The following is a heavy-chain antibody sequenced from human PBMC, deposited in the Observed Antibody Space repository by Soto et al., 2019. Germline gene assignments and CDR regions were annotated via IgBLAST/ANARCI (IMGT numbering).Heavy chain of an antibody. J-gene: IGHJ6*02. Sequence: SQTLSLTCAISGDSVSSNSAAWNWIRQSPSRGLEWLGRTYYRSKWYNDYAVSVKSRITINPDTSKNQFSLQLNSVTPEDTAVYYCERVQGFEFLHYSSYEMDVWGQGATVTVSS. V-gene: IGHV6-1*01. CDR3: ERVQGFEFLHYSSYEMDV. D-gene: IGHD3-10*01. CDR1: GDSVSSNSAA. CDR2: TYYRSKWYN.